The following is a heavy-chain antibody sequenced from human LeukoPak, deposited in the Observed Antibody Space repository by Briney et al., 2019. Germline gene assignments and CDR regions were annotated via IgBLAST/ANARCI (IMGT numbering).Heavy chain of an antibody. CDR2: IYYGGIT. J-gene: IGHJ4*02. CDR1: GDSISSSSYS. V-gene: IGHV4-39*01. D-gene: IGHD6-13*01. Sequence: SETLSLTCTVSGDSISSSSYSWGWIRQPPGKGLEWIGSIYYGGITYYNSSLKSRVTISVDTSKNQFSLKLSSVTAADTAVYYCARGPSIAAAGTSSDFDYWGQGTLVTVSS. CDR3: ARGPSIAAAGTSSDFDY.